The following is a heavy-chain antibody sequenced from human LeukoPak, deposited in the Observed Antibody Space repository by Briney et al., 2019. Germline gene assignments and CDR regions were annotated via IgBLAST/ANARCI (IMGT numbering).Heavy chain of an antibody. Sequence: GASVKVSCKASGYTFTGYYMHWVRQAPGQGLEWMGWINPNSGGTNYAQKFQGKVTMTRDTSISTAYMELSRLRSDDTAVYYCARDLFSYYYDSSGPSGGLWGQGTLVTVSS. CDR2: INPNSGGT. V-gene: IGHV1-2*02. D-gene: IGHD3-22*01. J-gene: IGHJ4*02. CDR1: GYTFTGYY. CDR3: ARDLFSYYYDSSGPSGGL.